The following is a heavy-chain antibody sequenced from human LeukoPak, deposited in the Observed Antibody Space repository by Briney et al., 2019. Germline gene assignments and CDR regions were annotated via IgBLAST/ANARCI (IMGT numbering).Heavy chain of an antibody. J-gene: IGHJ6*02. CDR3: AREYSPFGMDV. Sequence: GGSLRLSCATSGFTFSSYSMNWVRQAPGKGLEWVSSISSSSSYIYYADSVKGRFTISRDNAKNSLYLQMNSLRAEDTAVYYCAREYSPFGMDVWGQGTTVTVSS. CDR1: GFTFSSYS. D-gene: IGHD1-26*01. V-gene: IGHV3-21*01. CDR2: ISSSSSYI.